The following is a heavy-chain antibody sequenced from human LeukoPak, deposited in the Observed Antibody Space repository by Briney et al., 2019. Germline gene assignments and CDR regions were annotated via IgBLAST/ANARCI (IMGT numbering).Heavy chain of an antibody. J-gene: IGHJ4*02. D-gene: IGHD1-26*01. V-gene: IGHV1-2*02. Sequence: GASVKVSCKTSGFSFTFYYMHWMRPAPGQGLEWMGWINANTGDTRYAPKFQGRVTMTRDVSITTAYMELSGLRSDDTAIYYCARDLIEGATNFWGQGTLVTVSS. CDR2: INANTGDT. CDR3: ARDLIEGATNF. CDR1: GFSFTFYY.